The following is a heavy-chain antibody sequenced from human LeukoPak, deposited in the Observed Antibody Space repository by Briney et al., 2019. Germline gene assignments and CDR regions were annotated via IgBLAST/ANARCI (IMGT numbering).Heavy chain of an antibody. D-gene: IGHD6-19*01. CDR2: ISGSGGDT. Sequence: GGSLRLSCAASGFTFRSYAIYWVRQAPGKGLEWVSGISGSGGDTYFADSVKGRFTISRDNSKSTVFLQMDSLRAEDTAVYYCAKTTAGYSSGRYPGWPVDFWGQGTLVTVSS. CDR1: GFTFRSYA. CDR3: AKTTAGYSSGRYPGWPVDF. V-gene: IGHV3-23*01. J-gene: IGHJ4*02.